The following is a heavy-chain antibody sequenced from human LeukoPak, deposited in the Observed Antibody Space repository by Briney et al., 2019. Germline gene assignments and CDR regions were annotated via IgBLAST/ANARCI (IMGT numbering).Heavy chain of an antibody. Sequence: GGSLRLSCAVSGFTFRNYWMDWLREAPGKELEWVASINPDGSQKYYVDSVKGRFTLSRDNAKNSLFLELKSLRAEDTAMYYCVRDVRFGHFDSWGQGTLVTVSS. J-gene: IGHJ4*02. V-gene: IGHV3-7*01. D-gene: IGHD3-16*01. CDR3: VRDVRFGHFDS. CDR2: INPDGSQK. CDR1: GFTFRNYW.